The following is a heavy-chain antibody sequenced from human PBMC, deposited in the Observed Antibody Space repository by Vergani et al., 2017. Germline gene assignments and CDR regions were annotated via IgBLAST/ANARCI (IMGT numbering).Heavy chain of an antibody. CDR3: AGDRVFGVVTIPWGDYGMDV. Sequence: VQLVESGGGLVKPGGSLRLSCAASGFTFSSYSMNWVRQAPGQGLEWVSSISTSRSYTYYADSVKGRFTIARDNATNSLYLQRNSLRAEDTAVYYCAGDRVFGVVTIPWGDYGMDVWGQGTTVTVSS. J-gene: IGHJ6*02. V-gene: IGHV3-21*01. CDR2: ISTSRSYT. D-gene: IGHD3-3*01. CDR1: GFTFSSYS.